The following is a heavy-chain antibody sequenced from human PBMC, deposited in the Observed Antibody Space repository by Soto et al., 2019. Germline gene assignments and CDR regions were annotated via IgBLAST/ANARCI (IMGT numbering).Heavy chain of an antibody. V-gene: IGHV4-59*01. Sequence: QVQLQESGPGLVKPSETLSLTCAVSGDSISTYYCMWIRQPPGKGLESIGYLYYGRSANYNPSLEGGVTWSVATSPNRCSLTLSSMTAADTAGYYCALRSMAVVPEYWGQGTLVTVSS. CDR2: LYYGRSA. D-gene: IGHD3-22*01. J-gene: IGHJ4*02. CDR3: ALRSMAVVPEY. CDR1: GDSISTYY.